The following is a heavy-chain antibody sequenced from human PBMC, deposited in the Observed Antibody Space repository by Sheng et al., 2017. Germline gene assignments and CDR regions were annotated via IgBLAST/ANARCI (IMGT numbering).Heavy chain of an antibody. J-gene: IGHJ4*02. CDR1: GGSFSSYE. V-gene: IGHV1-69*05. Sequence: QVQLVQSGAEVKKPGSSVKVSCKASGGSFSSYEISWVRQAPGQGLEWMGGITPIFGTPNYAQKFQGRVTISTDKSRTTAYMELTGLRFEDTAVYYCASLAVGYSSKSRDYWGQGTLVTVS. CDR2: ITPIFGTP. D-gene: IGHD6-13*01. CDR3: ASLAVGYSSKSRDY.